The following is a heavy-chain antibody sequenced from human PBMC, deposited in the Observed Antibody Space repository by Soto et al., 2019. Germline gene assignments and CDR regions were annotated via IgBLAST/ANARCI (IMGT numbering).Heavy chain of an antibody. CDR1: GGAFSSYT. CDR2: IIPILGIA. J-gene: IGHJ4*02. D-gene: IGHD3-3*01. Sequence: GAPVKVSCTDSGGAFSSYTISWVRQAPGQGLEWMGRIIPILGIANYAQKFQGRVTITADKSTSTAYMELRSLRSDDTAVYYCARLYYDFWSGYRRPFDYWGQGTLVTVSS. V-gene: IGHV1-69*02. CDR3: ARLYYDFWSGYRRPFDY.